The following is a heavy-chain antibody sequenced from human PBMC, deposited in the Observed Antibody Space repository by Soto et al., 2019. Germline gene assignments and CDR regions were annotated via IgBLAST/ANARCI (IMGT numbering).Heavy chain of an antibody. CDR3: AILDAGSWYFHS. D-gene: IGHD1-1*01. J-gene: IGHJ4*02. CDR2: MYHRGSI. Sequence: SETLSLTRSVSGGSISSHYWSWIRQPPGEGLEWIGYMYHRGSINYSPSLRSRVAISIDTSKNQFSLKLSSVTSADTALYYCAILDAGSWYFHSWGQGTLVTVSS. CDR1: GGSISSHY. V-gene: IGHV4-59*11.